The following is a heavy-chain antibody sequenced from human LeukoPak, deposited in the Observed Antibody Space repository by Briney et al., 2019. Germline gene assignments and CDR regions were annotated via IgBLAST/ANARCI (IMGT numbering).Heavy chain of an antibody. CDR2: IRYDGSNK. J-gene: IGHJ4*02. CDR3: AKDRGYYFDY. Sequence: GGPLRLSCAASGFTFSSYGMYWVRQAPGKGLEWVAFIRYDGSNKYYADSVKGRFTISRDNSKNTLYLQMNSLRVEDTAVYYCAKDRGYYFDYWGQGTLVTVSS. CDR1: GFTFSSYG. D-gene: IGHD3-10*01. V-gene: IGHV3-30*02.